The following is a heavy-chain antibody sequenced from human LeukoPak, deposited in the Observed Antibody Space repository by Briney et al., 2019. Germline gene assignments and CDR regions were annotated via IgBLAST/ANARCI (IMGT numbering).Heavy chain of an antibody. D-gene: IGHD6-13*01. CDR2: IYPGGSDT. J-gene: IGHJ4*02. V-gene: IGHV5-51*01. CDR3: ARLIPAARTFDY. CDR1: GYSFTSYW. Sequence: GESLKISCKGSGYSFTSYWIGWVRQMPGKGVEWMGIIYPGGSDTRYSPSFKGQVTISGVKSISTAYVQRSRRKAEDTPMYYCARLIPAARTFDYWGQGTLVPVSS.